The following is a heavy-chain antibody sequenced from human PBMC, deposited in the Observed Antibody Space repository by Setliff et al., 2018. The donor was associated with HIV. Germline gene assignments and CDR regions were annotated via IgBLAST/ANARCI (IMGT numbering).Heavy chain of an antibody. CDR3: SRDLRWLRIRFSDAFDI. J-gene: IGHJ3*02. Sequence: ASVKVSCKASGYTFTSYGISWVRQAPGQGLEWMGWISAYNGNTNYAQKLQGRVTMTTDTSTSTAYMELRSLRSDDTAVYYCSRDLRWLRIRFSDAFDIWGQGTMVTVSS. D-gene: IGHD5-12*01. V-gene: IGHV1-18*01. CDR1: GYTFTSYG. CDR2: ISAYNGNT.